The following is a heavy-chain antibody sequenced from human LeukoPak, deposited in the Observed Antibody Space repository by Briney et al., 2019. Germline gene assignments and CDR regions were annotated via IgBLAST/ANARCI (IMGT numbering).Heavy chain of an antibody. CDR2: ISGSSSRI. D-gene: IGHD4-23*01. CDR1: GFNFGSDA. CDR3: ARAPPDYGGYTNDY. J-gene: IGHJ4*02. V-gene: IGHV3-48*01. Sequence: SLRLSCTASGFNFGSDAMNWVRQAPGKGLEWVSYISGSSSRIYYADSVKDRFTISRDNAKTSLYLQMNSLRAEDTAVYYCARAPPDYGGYTNDYWGQGTLVIVSS.